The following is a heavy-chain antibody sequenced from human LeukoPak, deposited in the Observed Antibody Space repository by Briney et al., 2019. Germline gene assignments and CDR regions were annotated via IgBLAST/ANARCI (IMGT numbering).Heavy chain of an antibody. Sequence: ASVKVSCKASGYTFTSYDINWVRQAPGQGLEWMGWMNPNSGNTGHAQKFQGRVTITRNTSISTAYMELSSLRSEDTAVYYCARRTTYYDFWSGYRGGYYYYMDVWGKGTTVTVSS. CDR1: GYTFTSYD. CDR2: MNPNSGNT. V-gene: IGHV1-8*03. J-gene: IGHJ6*03. D-gene: IGHD3-3*01. CDR3: ARRTTYYDFWSGYRGGYYYYMDV.